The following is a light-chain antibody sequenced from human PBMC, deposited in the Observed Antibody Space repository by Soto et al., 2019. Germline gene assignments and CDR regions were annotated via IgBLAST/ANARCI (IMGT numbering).Light chain of an antibody. Sequence: DIVMTQSPDSLAVSLGERATINCKSSQSVLCSSNNKNYLAWYHQKLGQPPKLLIYWASTRESGVPDRFSGSGSETDFTLTISSLQAEDVAVYYCQQYYSTPITFGQGTRLEVK. J-gene: IGKJ5*01. CDR1: QSVLCSSNNKNY. CDR2: WAS. CDR3: QQYYSTPIT. V-gene: IGKV4-1*01.